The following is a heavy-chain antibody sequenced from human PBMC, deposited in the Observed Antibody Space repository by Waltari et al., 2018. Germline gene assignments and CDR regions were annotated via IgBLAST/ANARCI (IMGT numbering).Heavy chain of an antibody. CDR1: GYTFTGYY. Sequence: QVQLVQSGAEVKKPGASVKVSCKASGYTFTGYYMHWVRQAPGQGLEWMGWINPNSGGTNYAQKFQGWVTMTRDTSISTAYMELSRLRSDDTAVYYCARASLRYSSSSGVDYWGQGTLVTVSS. CDR2: INPNSGGT. V-gene: IGHV1-2*04. D-gene: IGHD6-6*01. CDR3: ARASLRYSSSSGVDY. J-gene: IGHJ4*02.